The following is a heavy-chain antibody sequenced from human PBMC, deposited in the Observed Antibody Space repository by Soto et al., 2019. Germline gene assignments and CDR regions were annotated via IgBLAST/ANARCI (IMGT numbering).Heavy chain of an antibody. Sequence: QVQLVQSGAEVKNPGASVKVSCKAAGYTFTSYGISWVRQAPGQGLEWMGWISAYNGNTNYAQKPQGRVTMTTDTSTSTAYMELRSMRSDDTAVYYCARDQRSRLLNWFDPWGQGTLVTVSS. D-gene: IGHD1-26*01. V-gene: IGHV1-18*01. CDR3: ARDQRSRLLNWFDP. CDR1: GYTFTSYG. CDR2: ISAYNGNT. J-gene: IGHJ5*02.